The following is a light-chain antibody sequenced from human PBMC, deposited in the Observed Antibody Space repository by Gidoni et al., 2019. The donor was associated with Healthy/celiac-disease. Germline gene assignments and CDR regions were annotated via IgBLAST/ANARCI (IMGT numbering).Light chain of an antibody. J-gene: IGKJ5*01. V-gene: IGKV3-15*01. Sequence: EIVMTQSPPTLSVSPGERATLSCRASQSVSSNLSWYQQKPGQAPRLLIYGASTRATGFPARFTGSGSGTEFTLTISSLQSEDFAVYCCQQYNNWPTFGQGTRLEIK. CDR2: GAS. CDR1: QSVSSN. CDR3: QQYNNWPT.